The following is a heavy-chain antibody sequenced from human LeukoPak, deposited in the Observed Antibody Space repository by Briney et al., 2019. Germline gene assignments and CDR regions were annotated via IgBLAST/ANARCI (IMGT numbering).Heavy chain of an antibody. CDR3: ARDRPGIAMAGIGGWFDP. D-gene: IGHD6-19*01. CDR1: GGTFNSYA. Sequence: SVKVSCKASGGTFNSYAISWVRQAPGQGLEWMGGIIPIFGTANYAQKFQGRVTITADESTSTAYMELSSLRSEDTAVYYCARDRPGIAMAGIGGWFDPWGQGTLVTVSS. J-gene: IGHJ5*02. V-gene: IGHV1-69*13. CDR2: IIPIFGTA.